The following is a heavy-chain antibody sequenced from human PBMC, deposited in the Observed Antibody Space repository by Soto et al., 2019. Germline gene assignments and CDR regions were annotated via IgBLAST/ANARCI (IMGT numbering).Heavy chain of an antibody. Sequence: GGSLRLSCAASGFTFSKYAMSWVRQAQGKGREWVSIISGTSGSTYYAESVKGRFTTSRDNSKKTLYLQMNNLRAEDTAVYYCAKCTLLLALADAFDNWGQGTLVTVSS. CDR2: ISGTSGST. CDR3: AKCTLLLALADAFDN. V-gene: IGHV3-23*01. D-gene: IGHD6-19*01. J-gene: IGHJ4*02. CDR1: GFTFSKYA.